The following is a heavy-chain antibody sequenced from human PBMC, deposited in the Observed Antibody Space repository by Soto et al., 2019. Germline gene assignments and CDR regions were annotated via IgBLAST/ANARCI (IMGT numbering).Heavy chain of an antibody. J-gene: IGHJ5*02. D-gene: IGHD3-3*01. CDR2: ISAYNGNT. V-gene: IGHV1-18*01. CDR1: GYTFTSYG. CDR3: ARDRIPRFLEGLPMGLSWFGP. Sequence: QVQLVQSGAEVKKPGASVKVSCKASGYTFTSYGISWVRQAPGQGLEWMGWISAYNGNTNYAQKLQGRVTMTTDTATRTAYMELRSLRSDGTAVYYCARDRIPRFLEGLPMGLSWFGPWGQGTLVTVSS.